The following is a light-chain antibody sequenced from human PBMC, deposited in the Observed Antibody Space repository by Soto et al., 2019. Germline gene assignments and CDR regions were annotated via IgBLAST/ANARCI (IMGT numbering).Light chain of an antibody. V-gene: IGKV3-20*01. CDR3: QQYSSSPQT. J-gene: IGKJ1*01. CDR1: QSVSRSN. CDR2: GAS. Sequence: EIVLTQSPGTLSLSPGERATLSCRASQSVSRSNLAWYQQTPGQAPRLLIYGASSRATGIPDRFSGSGSGTDFTLTISRLEPEDFAVYYCQQYSSSPQTFGQGTKVEIK.